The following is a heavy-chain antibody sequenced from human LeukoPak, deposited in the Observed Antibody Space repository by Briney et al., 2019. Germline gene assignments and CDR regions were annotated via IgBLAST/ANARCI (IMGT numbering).Heavy chain of an antibody. Sequence: GGSLRLSCAASGFTFSSYAMHWVRQAPGKGLEGVAVISYDGSNKYYADSVKGRFTISRDNSKNTLYLQMNSLRAEDTAVYYCARDMVVIAINWYFDLWGRGTLVTVSS. J-gene: IGHJ2*01. CDR1: GFTFSSYA. D-gene: IGHD2-21*01. V-gene: IGHV3-30*01. CDR3: ARDMVVIAINWYFDL. CDR2: ISYDGSNK.